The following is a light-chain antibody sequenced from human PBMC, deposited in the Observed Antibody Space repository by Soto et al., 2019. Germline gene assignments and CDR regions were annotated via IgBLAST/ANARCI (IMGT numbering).Light chain of an antibody. CDR2: EVS. CDR3: SSYASGNTHV. Sequence: QSALTQPASVSGSPGQSITISCTGTSSDVGTYNYVSWYQQYPGKAPKVIIYEVSNRPSGVSNRFSGSKSGNTASLTISGLQAEDEADYYCSSYASGNTHVFGSGTQLTVL. J-gene: IGLJ1*01. V-gene: IGLV2-14*01. CDR1: SSDVGTYNY.